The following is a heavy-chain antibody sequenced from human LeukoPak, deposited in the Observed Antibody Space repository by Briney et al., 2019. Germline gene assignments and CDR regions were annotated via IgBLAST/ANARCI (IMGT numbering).Heavy chain of an antibody. J-gene: IGHJ5*02. Sequence: GGSLRLSCAASGFSFSNHGMHGVRQAPCKRLEWVAVIWDDGNNKTYANSVNGRFTISRDNSDNTLYLQMNGLTAEDTAMYYCARDSYQDYYGRFDPWGQGTLLIVSS. CDR3: ARDSYQDYYGRFDP. CDR2: IWDDGNNK. D-gene: IGHD3-10*01. CDR1: GFSFSNHG. V-gene: IGHV3-33*01.